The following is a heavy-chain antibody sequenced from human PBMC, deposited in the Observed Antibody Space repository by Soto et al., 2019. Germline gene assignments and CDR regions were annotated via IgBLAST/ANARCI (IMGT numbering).Heavy chain of an antibody. CDR2: IIPIFGTA. D-gene: IGHD4-17*01. Sequence: QVQLVQSGAEVKKPGSSVKVSCKASGGTFSSYAISWVRQAPGPGLAWMGGIIPIFGTANYAQKFQGRVTITAAYSTSTAYLELSSLRSADTAVDYCASSTGEMTTVTTAGAFDIWGQGTMVTVSS. CDR1: GGTFSSYA. J-gene: IGHJ3*02. CDR3: ASSTGEMTTVTTAGAFDI. V-gene: IGHV1-69*01.